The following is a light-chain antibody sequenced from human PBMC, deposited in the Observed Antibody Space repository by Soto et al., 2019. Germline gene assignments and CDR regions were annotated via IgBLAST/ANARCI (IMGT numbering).Light chain of an antibody. J-gene: IGKJ1*01. CDR2: KAS. V-gene: IGKV1-5*03. CDR3: QHYNSYSEA. CDR1: QTISSW. Sequence: DIQMPQSPSTLSGSVGDRVTITCRASQTISSWLAWYQQKPGKAAKLLIYKASTLKSGVPSRFSGSGSGTEFTLTISSLQPDDFATYYCQHYNSYSEAFGQGTTV.